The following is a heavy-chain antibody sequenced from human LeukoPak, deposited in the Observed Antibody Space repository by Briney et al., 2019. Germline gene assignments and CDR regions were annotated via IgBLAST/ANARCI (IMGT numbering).Heavy chain of an antibody. CDR2: IGVSGGNT. D-gene: IGHD2-15*01. CDR3: AKMPNYCTGGSCYWYYFDY. J-gene: IGHJ4*02. Sequence: GGSLRLSCAACGFTFSSYAMSWVRQAPGKGLEWVSVIGVSGGNTYYADSVKGRFTISRDNSKSTLHLQMNSLRAEDTAVYYCAKMPNYCTGGSCYWYYFDYWGRGTLVTVSS. CDR1: GFTFSSYA. V-gene: IGHV3-23*01.